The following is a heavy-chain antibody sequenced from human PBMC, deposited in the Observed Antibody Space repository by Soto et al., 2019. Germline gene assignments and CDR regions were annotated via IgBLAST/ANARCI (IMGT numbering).Heavy chain of an antibody. D-gene: IGHD3-9*01. Sequence: SETLSLTCTFSVGSMSSSSYYWGWIRQPPWKGLEWIANMYFSGFYSGSTSYNPSLKSRVTISVDTSKNQFSLQVSSVTAADTAVYYCARGFDILTVGFCLEYWGQGTLVSVSS. CDR2: MYFSGFYSGST. V-gene: IGHV4-39*01. CDR1: VGSMSSSSYY. J-gene: IGHJ4*02. CDR3: ARGFDILTVGFCLEY.